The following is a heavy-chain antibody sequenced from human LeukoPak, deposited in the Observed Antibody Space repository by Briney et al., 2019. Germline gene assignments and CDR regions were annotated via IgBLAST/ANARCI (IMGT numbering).Heavy chain of an antibody. J-gene: IGHJ4*02. D-gene: IGHD1-26*01. CDR3: ARLSNSGSYPFDY. CDR2: IYTSGST. Sequence: ASETLSLTCTVSGGSISSYYWSWIRQSAGKGLEWIGRIYTSGSTNYNPSLKSRVTMSVDTSKNQFSLKLSSVTAADTAVYYCARLSNSGSYPFDYWGQGTLVTVSS. CDR1: GGSISSYY. V-gene: IGHV4-4*07.